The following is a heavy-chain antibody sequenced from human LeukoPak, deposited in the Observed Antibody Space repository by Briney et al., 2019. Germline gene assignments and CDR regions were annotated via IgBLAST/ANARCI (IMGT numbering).Heavy chain of an antibody. V-gene: IGHV1-8*01. CDR1: GYTFTSYD. CDR2: MNPNSGNT. D-gene: IGHD6-13*01. Sequence: ASVKVSCKASGYTFTSYDINWVRQATGQGLEWMGWMNPNSGNTGYAQKFQGRVTMTRNTSISTAHMELSSLRSEDTAVYYCARNAVGSSSSWYANWFDPWGQGTLVTVSS. CDR3: ARNAVGSSSSWYANWFDP. J-gene: IGHJ5*02.